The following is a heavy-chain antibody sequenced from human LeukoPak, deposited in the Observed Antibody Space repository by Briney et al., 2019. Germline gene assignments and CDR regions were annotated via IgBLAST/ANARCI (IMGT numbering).Heavy chain of an antibody. V-gene: IGHV3-23*01. D-gene: IGHD3-22*01. CDR1: GFTFSIYA. J-gene: IGHJ4*02. CDR3: ARDRPNYYGSDGHYYRRDGDY. CDR2: ITSRGEST. Sequence: PGGSLRLSCAAPGFTFSIYAMSWVRQAPGKGLQWVSSITSRGESTWYVDSVKGRFTTTRDNSENTLYLQMHSLRAEDTAVYYCARDRPNYYGSDGHYYRRDGDYWGRGTLVSVSS.